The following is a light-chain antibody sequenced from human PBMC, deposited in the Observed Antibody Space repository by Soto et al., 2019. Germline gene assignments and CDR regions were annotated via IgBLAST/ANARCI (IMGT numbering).Light chain of an antibody. CDR3: QQYYSYPIT. CDR2: AAS. CDR1: QSISSY. V-gene: IGKV1-39*01. J-gene: IGKJ5*01. Sequence: DIQLNQSPASLSEAVGDTATITFRASQSISSYLNWYQQKPGKAPKLLIYAASSLQSGVPSRFSGSGSGTDFTLTISCLQSEDFATYYCQQYYSYPITFGQGTRLEIK.